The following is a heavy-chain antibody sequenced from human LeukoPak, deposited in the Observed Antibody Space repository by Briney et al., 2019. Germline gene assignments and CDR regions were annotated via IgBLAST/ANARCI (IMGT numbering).Heavy chain of an antibody. D-gene: IGHD6-19*01. CDR3: ARVGYSSGWYSHFDY. Sequence: GASVKVSCKASGYTFTSYAMHWVRQAPGQRLEXXXXINAGNGNTKYSQKFQGRVTITRDTSASTAYMELSSLRSEDTAVYYCARVGYSSGWYSHFDYWGQGTLVTVSS. J-gene: IGHJ4*02. CDR2: INAGNGNT. V-gene: IGHV1-3*01. CDR1: GYTFTSYA.